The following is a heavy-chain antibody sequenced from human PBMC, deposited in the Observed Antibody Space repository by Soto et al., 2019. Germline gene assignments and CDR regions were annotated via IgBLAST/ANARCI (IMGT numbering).Heavy chain of an antibody. CDR2: ISSSSSYI. V-gene: IGHV3-21*04. D-gene: IGHD5-12*01. J-gene: IGHJ4*02. Sequence: GGSLILSCAASGFTFSGYSMNWVRQAPGKGLEWVSSISSSSSYIYYADSVKGRFTISRDTSTSTVYMELSSLRSEDTAVYYCARLMATILDYWGQGTLVTVSS. CDR3: ARLMATILDY. CDR1: GFTFSGYS.